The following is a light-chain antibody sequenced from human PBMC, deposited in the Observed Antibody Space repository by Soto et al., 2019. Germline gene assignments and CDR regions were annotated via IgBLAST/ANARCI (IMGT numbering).Light chain of an antibody. CDR1: QGIRNS. CDR2: AAS. J-gene: IGKJ4*01. CDR3: QKHSSVPFT. V-gene: IGKV1-27*01. Sequence: DIQMTQSPSFLSASVGDRVTITCRASQGIRNSLAWYQHKPGKVPKLLIYAASTLYSGVSSRFSGSGSGTDFTLPIGSLQPEDVAVYYCQKHSSVPFTFGGGTKVEIK.